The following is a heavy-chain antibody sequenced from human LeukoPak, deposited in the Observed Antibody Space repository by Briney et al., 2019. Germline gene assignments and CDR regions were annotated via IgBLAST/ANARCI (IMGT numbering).Heavy chain of an antibody. D-gene: IGHD3-10*01. CDR1: GYTFTDYY. Sequence: ASVKVSCKASGYTFTDYYMHWVRQAPGQGLEWMGWINPNSGDTNYAQKFQGRVTMTRDTSISTAYMELSRLRSDDTAVYYCARVRDLWFGDFDYWGQGTLVTVSS. CDR2: INPNSGDT. CDR3: ARVRDLWFGDFDY. J-gene: IGHJ4*02. V-gene: IGHV1-2*02.